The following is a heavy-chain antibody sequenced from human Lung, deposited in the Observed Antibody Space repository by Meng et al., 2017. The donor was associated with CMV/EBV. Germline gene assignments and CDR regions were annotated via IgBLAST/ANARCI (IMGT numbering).Heavy chain of an antibody. CDR2: VYFSGVT. V-gene: IGHV4-61*03. D-gene: IGHD3-10*01. CDR3: ARGGPRGYHGMAV. Sequence: GSLRLSCTVSGGSVNSGSYYWNWIRQPPGKGLEWMGSVYFSGVTNYSPSLKSRVTVSMDTSKNHFSLKMSYMTAADTAVYYCARGGPRGYHGMAVWGQGTTVTVSS. J-gene: IGHJ6*02. CDR1: GGSVNSGSYY.